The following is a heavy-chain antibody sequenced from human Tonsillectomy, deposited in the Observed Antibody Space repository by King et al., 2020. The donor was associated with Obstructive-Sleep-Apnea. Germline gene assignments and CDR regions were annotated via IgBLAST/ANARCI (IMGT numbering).Heavy chain of an antibody. Sequence: VQLVESGGGVVQPGRSLRLSCAASGFTFSSYAMHWVRQAPGKGLEWAAVISYDGSNKYYADSVKGRFTISRDNSKNTLYLQMNSLRAEDTAVYYCARVHHWLVRYYYYGMDVWGQGTTVTVSS. CDR1: GFTFSSYA. CDR2: ISYDGSNK. D-gene: IGHD6-19*01. J-gene: IGHJ6*02. CDR3: ARVHHWLVRYYYYGMDV. V-gene: IGHV3-30*04.